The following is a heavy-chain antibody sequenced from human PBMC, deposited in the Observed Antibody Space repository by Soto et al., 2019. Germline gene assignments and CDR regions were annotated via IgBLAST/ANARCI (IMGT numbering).Heavy chain of an antibody. CDR1: GGSISSYN. Sequence: QVQLQASGPGLMNPSETLSLTCTVSGGSISSYNWSWIRKPPGKGLEWSGYIYYSGSTNYNPSLMRLVAKSVDTSKNQFPLKPSSVTAADTAVYYCARDYNQDYYGSRSHAYGMHVWGQGTTVTVSS. V-gene: IGHV4-59*01. D-gene: IGHD3-10*01. CDR2: IYYSGST. CDR3: ARDYNQDYYGSRSHAYGMHV. J-gene: IGHJ6*02.